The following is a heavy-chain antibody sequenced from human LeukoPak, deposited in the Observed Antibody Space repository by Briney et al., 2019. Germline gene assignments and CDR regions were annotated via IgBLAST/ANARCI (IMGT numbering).Heavy chain of an antibody. CDR3: ARDPDCSGGSCYGPFDY. CDR2: IKQDGSEK. V-gene: IGHV3-7*01. Sequence: GGSLRLSCAASGFTFSSYWMSWVRQAPGRGLEWVAIIKQDGSEKYYVDSVKGRFTISRDNAKNSLYLQMNSLRAEDTAVYYCARDPDCSGGSCYGPFDYWGQGTLVTVSS. D-gene: IGHD2-15*01. J-gene: IGHJ4*02. CDR1: GFTFSSYW.